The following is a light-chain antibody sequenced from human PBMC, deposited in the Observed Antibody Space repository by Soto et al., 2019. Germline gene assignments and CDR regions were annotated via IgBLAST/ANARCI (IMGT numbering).Light chain of an antibody. CDR1: SSNIGSNY. Sequence: QSVLTQPPSASGTPGQRVTISCSGSSSNIGSNYVYWYQQLPGTAPKLLIYSNNQRPSGVPDRFSGSTSGTSASLAISGHRSEDEADYYCAAWDASPHYVFGTGTKVTVL. V-gene: IGLV1-47*02. CDR2: SNN. CDR3: AAWDASPHYV. J-gene: IGLJ1*01.